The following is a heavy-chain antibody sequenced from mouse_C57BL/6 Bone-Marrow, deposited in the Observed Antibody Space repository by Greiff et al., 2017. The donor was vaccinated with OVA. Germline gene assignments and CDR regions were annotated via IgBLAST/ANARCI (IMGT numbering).Heavy chain of an antibody. CDR3: ARDAPLLRGYAMDY. V-gene: IGHV7-1*01. J-gene: IGHJ4*01. D-gene: IGHD1-1*01. CDR1: GFTFSDFY. Sequence: EVMLVESGGGLVQSGRSLRLSCATSGFTFSDFYMEWVRHAPGKGLEWIAASRNKANDYTTEYSASVKGRFIVSRDTSQSILYLQMNALRAEDTAIYYCARDAPLLRGYAMDYWGQGTSVTVSS. CDR2: SRNKANDYTT.